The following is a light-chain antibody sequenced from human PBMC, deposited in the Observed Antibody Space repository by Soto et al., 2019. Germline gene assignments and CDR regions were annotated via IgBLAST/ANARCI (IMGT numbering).Light chain of an antibody. CDR2: WAS. Sequence: DIVMTQSPDSLAVSLGERATINCKSSQSVLYDSNNRNYLAWYQQKPGQPPQLLIYWASTRETGVPDRFSGSGSGTDFTLTISSLQAEDVAVYYCQQYDSFPYTFGQGTKLEIK. CDR3: QQYDSFPYT. V-gene: IGKV4-1*01. CDR1: QSVLYDSNNRNY. J-gene: IGKJ2*01.